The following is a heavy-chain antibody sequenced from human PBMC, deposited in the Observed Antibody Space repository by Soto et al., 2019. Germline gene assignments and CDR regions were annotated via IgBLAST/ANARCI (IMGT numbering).Heavy chain of an antibody. CDR2: IFWNDGK. D-gene: IGHD6-19*01. Sequence: QITLKESGPTLVKPTQTLTLTCTFSGFSLSTSGVGVCWIRQPPGKALEWLALIFWNDGKRYSPSLKSRLAITKDTSKNQVVLTMTNMDPVDTATYYCAHRQLAVAAVFYYFRYWGQEALVTVSS. CDR1: GFSLSTSGVG. J-gene: IGHJ4*02. V-gene: IGHV2-5*01. CDR3: AHRQLAVAAVFYYFRY.